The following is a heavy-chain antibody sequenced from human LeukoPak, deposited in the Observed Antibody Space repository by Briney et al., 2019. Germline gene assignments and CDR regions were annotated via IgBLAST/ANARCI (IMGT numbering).Heavy chain of an antibody. Sequence: GGSLRLSCAASGFTFSSYSMNWVRQAPGRGLEWVSYISSSSSTIYYADSVKGQFTISRDNAKTSLYLQMNSLRAEDTAVYYCARVLTDFWSGYYRGRYFDYWGQGTLVTVSS. D-gene: IGHD3-3*01. CDR2: ISSSSSTI. CDR3: ARVLTDFWSGYYRGRYFDY. J-gene: IGHJ4*02. CDR1: GFTFSSYS. V-gene: IGHV3-48*04.